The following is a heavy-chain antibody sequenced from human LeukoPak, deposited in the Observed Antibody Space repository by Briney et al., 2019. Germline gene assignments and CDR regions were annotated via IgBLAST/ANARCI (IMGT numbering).Heavy chain of an antibody. V-gene: IGHV3-23*01. CDR3: AKCRGSSWSDYFDY. CDR2: ISDSGGST. CDR1: GFSLSRYA. Sequence: PGGSPRLSCAASGFSLSRYAMSWVRKAPGKGLEWVSAISDSGGSTYYADSVKGRFTISRDNSRNTLYLQMNTLRAEDTAVYYCAKCRGSSWSDYFDYWGQGTLVTVSS. D-gene: IGHD6-13*01. J-gene: IGHJ4*02.